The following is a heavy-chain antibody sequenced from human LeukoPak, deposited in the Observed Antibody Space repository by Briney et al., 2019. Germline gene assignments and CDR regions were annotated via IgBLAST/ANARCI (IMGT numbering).Heavy chain of an antibody. CDR3: ARGGGFGELLPSYYYYYYMDV. V-gene: IGHV4-61*02. Sequence: SETLSLTCTVSGGSISSSSYYWSWIRQPAGKGLEWIGRIYTSGSTNYNPSLKSRVTISVDTSKNQFSLKLSSVTAADTAVYYCARGGGFGELLPSYYYYYYMDVWGKGTTVTISS. J-gene: IGHJ6*03. CDR2: IYTSGST. D-gene: IGHD3-10*01. CDR1: GGSISSSSYY.